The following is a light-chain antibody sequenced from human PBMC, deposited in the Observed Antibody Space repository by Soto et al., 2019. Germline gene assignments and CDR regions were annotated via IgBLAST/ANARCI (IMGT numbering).Light chain of an antibody. CDR2: DAS. CDR3: QQAASFPIT. J-gene: IGKJ5*01. CDR1: QDISNY. Sequence: DIQMTQSPSSLSASVGDRVTITCQASQDISNYLNWYQQKPGKAPKLLIYDASSLQSGVPSRFSGSGSGTDFTLTINGLQPEDFATYYCQQAASFPITFGQGTRLEIK. V-gene: IGKV1-12*01.